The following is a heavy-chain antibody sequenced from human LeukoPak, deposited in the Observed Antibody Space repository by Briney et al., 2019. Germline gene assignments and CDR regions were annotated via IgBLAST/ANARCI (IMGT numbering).Heavy chain of an antibody. J-gene: IGHJ3*01. V-gene: IGHV4-39*01. D-gene: IGHD1-26*01. CDR2: IYYSGST. CDR1: GGSISSSSYY. Sequence: NASETLSLTCTVSGGSISSSSYYWGWIRQPPGKGLEWIGSIYYSGSTYYNPSLKSRVTISVDTSKNQFSLKLSSVTAADTAVYYCARPFSGSYSDAFDLWGQGTMVTISS. CDR3: ARPFSGSYSDAFDL.